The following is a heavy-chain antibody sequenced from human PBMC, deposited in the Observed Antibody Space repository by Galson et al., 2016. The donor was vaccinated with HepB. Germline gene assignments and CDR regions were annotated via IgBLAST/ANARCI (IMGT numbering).Heavy chain of an antibody. CDR2: INHSGST. CDR3: ARLNTLWWAFDY. J-gene: IGHJ4*02. D-gene: IGHD2-21*01. CDR1: GGSFSGYY. V-gene: IGHV4-34*01. Sequence: SETLSLTCAVYGGSFSGYYWSWIRQPPGKGLEWIGEINHSGSTNYNSSLKSRVTISVDTSKNEFSLKLSSVTAADTAVYCCARLNTLWWAFDYWGQGTLVTVSS.